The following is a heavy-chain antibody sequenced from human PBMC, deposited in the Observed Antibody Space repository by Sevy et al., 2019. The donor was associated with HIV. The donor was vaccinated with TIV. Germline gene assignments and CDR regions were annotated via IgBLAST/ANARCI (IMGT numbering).Heavy chain of an antibody. Sequence: GGSLRLSCAASGFTFSNYAMSWVRQAPGKGLEWVSSISRSGGSTYYADSGKGRFTSSRANSKNTLYLQMNSLGAEETAVYYCAKVDVVVPVADYGLDVWGQGTTVTVSS. CDR3: AKVDVVVPVADYGLDV. CDR1: GFTFSNYA. J-gene: IGHJ6*02. D-gene: IGHD2-2*01. CDR2: ISRSGGST. V-gene: IGHV3-23*01.